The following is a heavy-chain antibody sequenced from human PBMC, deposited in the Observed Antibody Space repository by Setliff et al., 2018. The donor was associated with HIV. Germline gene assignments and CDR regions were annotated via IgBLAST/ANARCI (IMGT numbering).Heavy chain of an antibody. V-gene: IGHV3-23*01. Sequence: GGSLRLSCVASGFTFSTYAINWVRLAPGKGLEWVSSISGSGYPYYADSVKGRFTISRDNTKNTLFLQMYSLKAEDTALYYCAKQRYYDGNDGFDVWGQGTMVTVSS. CDR1: GFTFSTYA. CDR3: AKQRYYDGNDGFDV. J-gene: IGHJ3*01. CDR2: ISGSGYP. D-gene: IGHD3-3*01.